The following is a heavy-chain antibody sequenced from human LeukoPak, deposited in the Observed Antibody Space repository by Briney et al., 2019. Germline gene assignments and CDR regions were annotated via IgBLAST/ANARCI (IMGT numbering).Heavy chain of an antibody. V-gene: IGHV4-38-2*02. J-gene: IGHJ4*02. CDR2: IYHSGST. CDR1: GYSISSGYY. Sequence: SETLSLTCTVSGYSISSGYYWGWIRQPPGKGLEWIGSIYHSGSTYYNPSLKSRVTISVDTSKNQFSLKLSSVTAADTAVYYCARDLGGGATSYWGQGTLVTVSS. CDR3: ARDLGGGATSY. D-gene: IGHD1-26*01.